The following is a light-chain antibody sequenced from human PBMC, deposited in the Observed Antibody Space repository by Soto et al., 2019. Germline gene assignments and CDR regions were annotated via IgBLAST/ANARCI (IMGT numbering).Light chain of an antibody. CDR1: ESVSSSY. CDR3: QQYGSSPRGIT. V-gene: IGKV3-20*01. CDR2: GAS. J-gene: IGKJ5*01. Sequence: EIVLTQSPATLSLSPGERATLSCRASESVSSSYLAWYQQKPGQAPRLLIYGASSRATGIPDRFSGSGSGTDFTLTISRLEPEDFAVYYCQQYGSSPRGITFGQGTRLEI.